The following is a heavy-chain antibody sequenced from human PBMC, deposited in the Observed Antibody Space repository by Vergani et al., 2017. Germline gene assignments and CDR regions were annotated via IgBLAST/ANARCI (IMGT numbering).Heavy chain of an antibody. CDR1: GFTFSHYS. D-gene: IGHD1-26*01. Sequence: EVQMVESGGGLVKPGGSLRLSCVASGFTFSHYSMNWVRQAPGKGLEWVSAISGSGGSTYYADSVKGRFTISRDNSKNTLYLQMNSLRAEDTAVYYCAKDLGMYSGSYRGLAFDIWGQGTMVTVSS. V-gene: IGHV3-23*04. CDR3: AKDLGMYSGSYRGLAFDI. CDR2: ISGSGGST. J-gene: IGHJ3*02.